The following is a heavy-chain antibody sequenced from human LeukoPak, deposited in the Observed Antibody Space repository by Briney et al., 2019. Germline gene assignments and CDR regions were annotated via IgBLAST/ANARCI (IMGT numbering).Heavy chain of an antibody. D-gene: IGHD4-23*01. CDR2: ISSSSSYI. J-gene: IGHJ3*02. CDR3: ARDSVARAYDAFDI. V-gene: IGHV3-21*01. CDR1: GFTFSSYS. Sequence: PGGSLRLSCAASGFTFSSYSMNWVRQAPGKGLEWVSSISSSSSYIYYADSVKGRFTISRDNAKNSLYLQMNSLRAEDTAVYYCARDSVARAYDAFDIWGQGTMVTVSS.